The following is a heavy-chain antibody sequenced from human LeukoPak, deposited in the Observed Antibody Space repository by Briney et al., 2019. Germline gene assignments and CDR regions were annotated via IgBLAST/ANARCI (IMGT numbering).Heavy chain of an antibody. Sequence: ASVKVSCKASGGTFSSYAISWVRQAPGQGLEWMGGIIPIFGTANYAQKFQGRVTTTADESTSTAYMELSSLRSEDTAVYYCARELEGLNTWAFDIWGQGTMVTVSS. V-gene: IGHV1-69*13. CDR1: GGTFSSYA. CDR2: IIPIFGTA. J-gene: IGHJ3*02. D-gene: IGHD2-2*02. CDR3: ARELEGLNTWAFDI.